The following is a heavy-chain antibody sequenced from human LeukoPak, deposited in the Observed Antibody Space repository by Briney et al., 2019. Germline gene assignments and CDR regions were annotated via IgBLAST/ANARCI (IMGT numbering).Heavy chain of an antibody. CDR1: GFTFSSYG. V-gene: IGHV3-33*01. CDR3: ARVRIAAAGYFDY. Sequence: PGRSLRLSCAASGFTFSSYGMHWVRQAPGKGREWVAVIWYDGSNKYYADSVKGRFTISRDNSKNTLYLQMNSLRAEDTAVYYCARVRIAAAGYFDYWGQGTLVTVSS. J-gene: IGHJ4*02. D-gene: IGHD6-13*01. CDR2: IWYDGSNK.